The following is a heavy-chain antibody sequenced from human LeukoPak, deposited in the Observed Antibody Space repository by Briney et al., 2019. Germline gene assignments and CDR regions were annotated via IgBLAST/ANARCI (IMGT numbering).Heavy chain of an antibody. J-gene: IGHJ4*02. D-gene: IGHD3-16*01. V-gene: IGHV3-23*01. CDR3: AKGGRWDVTPFDY. Sequence: GGSLRLSCAASGFTFTSYSMNWVRQAPGKGLEWVSTISGGGGSIYYADSVKGRFTISRDNSKNTLYLQVNSLRAEDTAVYYCAKGGRWDVTPFDYWGQGTLVTVSS. CDR1: GFTFTSYS. CDR2: ISGGGGSI.